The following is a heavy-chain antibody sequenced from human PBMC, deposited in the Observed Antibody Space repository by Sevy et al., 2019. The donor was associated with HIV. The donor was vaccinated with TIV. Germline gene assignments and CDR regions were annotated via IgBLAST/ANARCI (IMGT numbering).Heavy chain of an antibody. V-gene: IGHV3-66*01. CDR2: IYSGGST. Sequence: GGSLRLSCAASGFSVSSNYMSWVRQAPGKGPEWVSVIYSGGSTYYADSVKGRFTISRDNSKNTLYLQMNSLRAEDTAVYYCARDRGRYDILTGYYDSWYGMDVWGQGTTVTVSS. CDR1: GFSVSSNY. CDR3: ARDRGRYDILTGYYDSWYGMDV. D-gene: IGHD3-9*01. J-gene: IGHJ6*02.